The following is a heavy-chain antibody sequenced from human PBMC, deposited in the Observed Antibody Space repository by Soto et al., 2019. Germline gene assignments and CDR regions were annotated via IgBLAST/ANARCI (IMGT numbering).Heavy chain of an antibody. J-gene: IGHJ6*02. Sequence: EVQLLESGGGLVQPGGSLRLSCAASGFTFSNYAMSWVRQAPGKGLEWVSSISSSSGSTYYADSVKGRFTISRDNSKNTLYLQMNSLRAEDTAVYYCAKDQDYYGSGSYWAYGMDVWGQGTTVTVSS. V-gene: IGHV3-23*01. CDR3: AKDQDYYGSGSYWAYGMDV. CDR1: GFTFSNYA. CDR2: ISSSSGST. D-gene: IGHD3-10*01.